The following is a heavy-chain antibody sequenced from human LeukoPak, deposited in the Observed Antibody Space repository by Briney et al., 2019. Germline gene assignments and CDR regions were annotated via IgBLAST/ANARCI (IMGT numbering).Heavy chain of an antibody. CDR3: AKANNYYDSSAYSDY. CDR2: ISGSGGST. Sequence: GGSLRLSCAASGFIFSNYAMNWVRQAPGQGLEWVSVISGSGGSTNYADSVKGRFTISRDNSKDTLYLQMNSLRAEDTAVYFCAKANNYYDSSAYSDYWGQGKLVTVSS. D-gene: IGHD3-22*01. CDR1: GFIFSNYA. J-gene: IGHJ4*02. V-gene: IGHV3-23*01.